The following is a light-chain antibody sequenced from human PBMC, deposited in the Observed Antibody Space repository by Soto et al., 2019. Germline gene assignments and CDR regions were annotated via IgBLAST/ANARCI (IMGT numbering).Light chain of an antibody. J-gene: IGKJ1*01. V-gene: IGKV3-15*01. Sequence: EIAMTQSPATLSVSPGERATLSCRASQSVSSKLAWYQQKPGQAPRLLIYDASTRATGIPARFSGSGSGTEFTLTISSLQSEDFVVYYCQQYNNWPQTFGQGTKVEIK. CDR1: QSVSSK. CDR3: QQYNNWPQT. CDR2: DAS.